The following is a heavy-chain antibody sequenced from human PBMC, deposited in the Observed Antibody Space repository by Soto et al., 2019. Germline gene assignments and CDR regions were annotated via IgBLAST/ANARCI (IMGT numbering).Heavy chain of an antibody. CDR1: GGSVSGVDYF. CDR2: IYYTGIT. V-gene: IGHV4-30-4*01. D-gene: IGHD2-21*01. J-gene: IGHJ5*02. CDR3: AREERKGIISWFDP. Sequence: SETLSLTCAVSGGSVSGVDYFWSWIRQSPGRGLEWIGYIYYTGITHLNPSLKSRLTMAVDTSKNEFSLKLTSVSAADTAVYFCAREERKGIISWFDPWGQGTPVTVSS.